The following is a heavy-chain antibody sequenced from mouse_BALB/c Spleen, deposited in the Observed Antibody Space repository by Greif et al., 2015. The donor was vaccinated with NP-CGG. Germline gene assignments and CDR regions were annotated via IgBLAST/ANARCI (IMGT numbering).Heavy chain of an antibody. V-gene: IGHV2-4-1*01. J-gene: IGHJ2*01. CDR3: ARKGIYYDYFDY. CDR1: GFSLNSYG. Sequence: VHLVESGPGLVQPSQSLSITCTVSGFSLNSYGVHWVRQSPGKGLEWLGVIWSGGSTDYNAAFISRLSISKDNSKSQVFFKMNSLQADDTAIYYCARKGIYYDYFDYWGQGTTLTVSS. D-gene: IGHD2-4*01. CDR2: IWSGGST.